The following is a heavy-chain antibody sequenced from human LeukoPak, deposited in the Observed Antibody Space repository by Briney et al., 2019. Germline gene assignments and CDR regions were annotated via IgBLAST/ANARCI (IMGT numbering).Heavy chain of an antibody. Sequence: GASVKVSCKASGYTFTGYYMHWVRQAPGQGLEWMGWINPNSGGTNYAQKFQGRVTMTRDTSISTAYMELSRLRSDDTAVYYCARDFFENPKNYFDYWGQGTLVTVSS. CDR3: ARDFFENPKNYFDY. J-gene: IGHJ4*02. D-gene: IGHD3-3*01. V-gene: IGHV1-2*02. CDR2: INPNSGGT. CDR1: GYTFTGYY.